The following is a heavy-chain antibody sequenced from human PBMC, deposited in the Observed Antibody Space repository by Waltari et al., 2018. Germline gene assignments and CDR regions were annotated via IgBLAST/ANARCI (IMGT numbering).Heavy chain of an antibody. D-gene: IGHD3-16*01. CDR2: ITWNGGII. CDR3: ARYLNWGLPRFDN. J-gene: IGHJ4*02. CDR1: GVKLNDDG. V-gene: IGHV3-20*04. Sequence: EVQLAESGGAVVRPGGSLRIICVAAGVKLNDDGMSWVRRVPGKGLEWVSGITWNGGIISYSDSVKGRFTITRDNDKNSLSLQMTSLRVEDTALYYCARYLNWGLPRFDNWGQGTQVTVSS.